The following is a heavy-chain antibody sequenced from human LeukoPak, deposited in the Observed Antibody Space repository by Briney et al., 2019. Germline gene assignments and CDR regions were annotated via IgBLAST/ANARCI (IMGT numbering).Heavy chain of an antibody. CDR2: INHSGST. CDR1: GGPFSGYY. Sequence: SETLSLTCAVYGGPFSGYYWSWIRRPPGKGLEGVGEINHSGSTKYNPSLKSRVTISVDTSKNQFSLNLSSVTAADTAVYHCARNYDFWSGYYHMDVWGKGTTVTVS. D-gene: IGHD3-3*01. J-gene: IGHJ6*03. CDR3: ARNYDFWSGYYHMDV. V-gene: IGHV4-34*01.